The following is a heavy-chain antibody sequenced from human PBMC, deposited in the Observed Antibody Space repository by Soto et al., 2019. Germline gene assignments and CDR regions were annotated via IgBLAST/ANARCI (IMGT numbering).Heavy chain of an antibody. V-gene: IGHV3-21*01. CDR1: GFTFKLYT. D-gene: IGHD3-3*01. Sequence: EVQLVESGGGLVKPGGSLRLSCAASGFTFKLYTMHWVRQAPGKGLEWVSFCTPSSSSLSYADSVEGRFTISRDNARNSLYRQMHNLRAEDTAVYYCARDAASSLDHWGQGTLGTVAS. CDR2: CTPSSSSL. J-gene: IGHJ1*01. CDR3: ARDAASSLDH.